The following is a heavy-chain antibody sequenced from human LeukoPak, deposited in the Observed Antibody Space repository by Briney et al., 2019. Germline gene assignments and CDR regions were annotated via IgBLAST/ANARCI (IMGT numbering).Heavy chain of an antibody. V-gene: IGHV4-59*01. J-gene: IGHJ4*02. Sequence: SETLSLTCAVSGGSISSYYWSWIRQPPGKGLEWIGYIYNSGTTMYNPSLKSRVTVSVHTSKNQFFLRLTSVTAADTAIYYCAREKLSLGPHFAEWGRAIFVSVSS. D-gene: IGHD3-16*02. CDR3: AREKLSLGPHFAE. CDR2: IYNSGTT. CDR1: GGSISSYY.